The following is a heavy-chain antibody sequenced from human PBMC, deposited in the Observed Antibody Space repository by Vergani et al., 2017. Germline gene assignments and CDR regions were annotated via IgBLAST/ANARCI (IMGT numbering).Heavy chain of an antibody. V-gene: IGHV3-9*01. J-gene: IGHJ1*01. CDR2: ISWNSGSI. D-gene: IGHD6-6*01. CDR1: GFTFDDYA. CDR3: AKIEYSSSSGEDFEYFQH. Sequence: EVQLVESGGGLVQPGRSLRLSCAASGFTFDDYAMHWVRQAPGKGLEWVSGISWNSGSIGYADSVKGRFTISRDNAKNSLYLQMNSLRAEDTALYYCAKIEYSSSSGEDFEYFQHWGQGTLVTVSS.